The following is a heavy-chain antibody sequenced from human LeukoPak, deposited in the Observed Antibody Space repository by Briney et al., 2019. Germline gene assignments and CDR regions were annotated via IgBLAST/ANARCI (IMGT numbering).Heavy chain of an antibody. CDR1: GYTFTSYG. V-gene: IGHV1-18*01. CDR2: ISAYNGNT. J-gene: IGHJ6*02. D-gene: IGHD3-10*01. CDR3: AREAMVRGVGGMDV. Sequence: ASVKVSCKASGYTFTSYGISWVRQAPGQGLEWMGWISAYNGNTNYAQKLQGRVTMTTDTSTSTAYMELRSLRSDDTAVYYCAREAMVRGVGGMDVWGQGTTVTVSS.